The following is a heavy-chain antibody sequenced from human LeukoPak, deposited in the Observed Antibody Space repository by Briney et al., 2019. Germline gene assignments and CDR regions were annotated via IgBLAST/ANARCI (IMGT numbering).Heavy chain of an antibody. J-gene: IGHJ4*02. CDR3: ARHRRIAVAGFDY. Sequence: SETLSLTCTVSGGSISSYYWSWIRQPPGKGLEWIGYIFYSGTTNCNPSLKSRVTISVDTSKNQFSLKLISVTAADTAVYYCARHRRIAVAGFDYWGQGTLVTVSS. CDR1: GGSISSYY. D-gene: IGHD6-19*01. V-gene: IGHV4-59*08. CDR2: IFYSGTT.